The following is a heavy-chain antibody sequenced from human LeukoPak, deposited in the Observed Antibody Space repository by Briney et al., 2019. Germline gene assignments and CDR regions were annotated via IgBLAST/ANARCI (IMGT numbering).Heavy chain of an antibody. D-gene: IGHD1-26*01. Sequence: HPWGSLRLSCAASGFTFSSYEMNWVRQASGKGLEWVSYISSSGSTIYYADSVKGRFTISRDNAKNSLYLQMNSLRAEDTAVYYCARDQVGAAFDIWGQGTMVTVSS. V-gene: IGHV3-48*03. CDR1: GFTFSSYE. CDR3: ARDQVGAAFDI. CDR2: ISSSGSTI. J-gene: IGHJ3*02.